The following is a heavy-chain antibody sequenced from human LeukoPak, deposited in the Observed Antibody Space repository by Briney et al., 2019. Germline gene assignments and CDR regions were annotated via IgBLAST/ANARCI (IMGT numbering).Heavy chain of an antibody. CDR3: ARDPGGYDSSGWFDY. V-gene: IGHV1-69*13. Sequence: SVKVSCKASGYTFTSYGISWVRQAPGQGLEWMGGIIPIFGTANYAQKFQGRVTITADESTSTAYMELSSLRSEDTAVYYCARDPGGYDSSGWFDYWGQGTLVTVSS. D-gene: IGHD3-22*01. J-gene: IGHJ4*02. CDR1: GYTFTSYG. CDR2: IIPIFGTA.